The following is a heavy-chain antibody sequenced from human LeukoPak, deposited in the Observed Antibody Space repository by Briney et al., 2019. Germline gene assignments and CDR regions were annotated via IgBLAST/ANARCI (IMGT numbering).Heavy chain of an antibody. CDR2: IIPIFGTA. V-gene: IGHV1-69*05. Sequence: SVKVSCKASGGTFSSYAISWGRQAPGQGLEWMGGIIPIFGTANYAQKFQGRVTITTDESTSTAYMELSSLRSEDTAVYYCAREEEIYGGPLDYWGQGTLVTVSS. J-gene: IGHJ4*02. D-gene: IGHD4-23*01. CDR3: AREEEIYGGPLDY. CDR1: GGTFSSYA.